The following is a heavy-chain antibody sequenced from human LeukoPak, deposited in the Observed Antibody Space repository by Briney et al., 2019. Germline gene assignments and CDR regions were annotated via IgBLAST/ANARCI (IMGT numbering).Heavy chain of an antibody. Sequence: PGGSLRLSCVASGFTVSDHYIDWVRQAPGTGLEWLSLITASSGTIHYADSVEGRFTVSRDNGKNSLYLQMNSLRVEDAGIYYCVREVVSAGTGDYWGQGALVTVSS. V-gene: IGHV3-69-1*01. CDR1: GFTVSDHY. D-gene: IGHD6-13*01. CDR2: ITASSGTI. J-gene: IGHJ4*02. CDR3: VREVVSAGTGDY.